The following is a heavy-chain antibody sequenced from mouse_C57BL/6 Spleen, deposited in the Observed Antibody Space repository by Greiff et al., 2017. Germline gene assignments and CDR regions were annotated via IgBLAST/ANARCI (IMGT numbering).Heavy chain of an antibody. CDR1: GYTFPSYW. Sequence: SGAELVRPGASVKLSCTASGYTFPSYWMHWVTQRPGQGLEWIGMFHPNSGSTNYNEKFKSKATLTVDKSSRTAYMQLSSLTSEDSAVDYCARTTTVGGDYFDYWCQGTTLTVSS. J-gene: IGHJ2*01. CDR3: ARTTTVGGDYFDY. V-gene: IGHV1-64*01. CDR2: FHPNSGST. D-gene: IGHD1-1*01.